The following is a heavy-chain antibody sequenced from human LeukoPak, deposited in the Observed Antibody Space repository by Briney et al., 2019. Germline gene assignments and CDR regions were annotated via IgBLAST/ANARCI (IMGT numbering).Heavy chain of an antibody. J-gene: IGHJ6*02. D-gene: IGHD1-1*01. V-gene: IGHV4-59*01. CDR3: ARDLGTTPYYYYGMDV. Sequence: NPSETLSLTCTVSGVSISSYYWSWLRQPPGKGLEWIGYIYYSGSTNYNPSLKSRVTISVDTSKNQFSLMLSSVTAADTAVNYCARDLGTTPYYYYGMDVWGQGTTVTVSS. CDR1: GVSISSYY. CDR2: IYYSGST.